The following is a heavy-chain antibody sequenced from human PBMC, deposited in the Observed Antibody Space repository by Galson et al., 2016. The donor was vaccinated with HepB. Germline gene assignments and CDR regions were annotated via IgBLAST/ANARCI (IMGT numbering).Heavy chain of an antibody. CDR2: IKQDGTE. Sequence: LRLSCATSGFTFSSNWMSWVRQAPGKGLEWVANIKQDGTENYVDSVKGRFTISRDNAKNSLYLQMNSLRAEDTAVYYCAKVRQLAYSYGMDVWGQGTTVTVSS. V-gene: IGHV3-7*02. D-gene: IGHD6-6*01. CDR1: GFTFSSNW. CDR3: AKVRQLAYSYGMDV. J-gene: IGHJ6*02.